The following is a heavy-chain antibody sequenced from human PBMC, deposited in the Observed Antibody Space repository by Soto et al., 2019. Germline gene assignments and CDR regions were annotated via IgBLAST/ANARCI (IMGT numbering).Heavy chain of an antibody. V-gene: IGHV4-59*08. Sequence: SETLSLTCTVSGGSISPYYWSWIRQPPGKGLEWVGYIYYGGSTSYNPSLKSRVTISLETSKSQISLRLNSVTAADTAVYYCARMGEYYQSIDPWGPGTLVNVS. CDR1: GGSISPYY. CDR3: ARMGEYYQSIDP. CDR2: IYYGGST. D-gene: IGHD2-2*01. J-gene: IGHJ5*02.